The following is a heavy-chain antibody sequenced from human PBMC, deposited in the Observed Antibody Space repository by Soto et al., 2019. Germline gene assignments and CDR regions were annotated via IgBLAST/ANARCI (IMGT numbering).Heavy chain of an antibody. J-gene: IGHJ4*02. CDR1: GGSISSYY. V-gene: IGHV4-59*01. CDR3: ARIGVGPTLFDY. CDR2: IYYSGST. D-gene: IGHD1-26*01. Sequence: SETLSLTCTVSGGSISSYYWSWIRQPPGKGLEWIGYIYYSGSTNYNPSLKSRVTISVDTSKNQFSLKLSSVTAADTAVYYCARIGVGPTLFDYWGQGSLVIVSS.